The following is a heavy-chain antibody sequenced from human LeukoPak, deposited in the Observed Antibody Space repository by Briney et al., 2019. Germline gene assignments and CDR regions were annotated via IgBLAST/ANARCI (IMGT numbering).Heavy chain of an antibody. V-gene: IGHV1-2*02. D-gene: IGHD3-22*01. CDR3: TDSSGYHDAFDI. J-gene: IGHJ3*02. CDR1: GYTFTGYY. CDR2: INPNSGGT. Sequence: ASVKVSCKASGYTFTGYYMHWVRQAPGQGLEWMGWINPNSGGTNYAQKFQGRVTMTRDTSISTAYMELSRLRSDDTAVYYCTDSSGYHDAFDIWGQGTMVTVSS.